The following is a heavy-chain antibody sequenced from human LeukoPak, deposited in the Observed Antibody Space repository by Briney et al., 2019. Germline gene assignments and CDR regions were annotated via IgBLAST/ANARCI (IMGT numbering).Heavy chain of an antibody. J-gene: IGHJ3*02. CDR2: TSSSSSYI. CDR3: AKDFHRLGEFDAFDI. CDR1: GFSLSSFT. V-gene: IGHV3-21*04. Sequence: GGSLRLSCAASGFSLSSFTMNWVRQAPGKGLEWVSSTSSSSSYIYYADSVKGRFTISRDNAKKSLYLQMNSLRAEDTALYYCAKDFHRLGEFDAFDIWGQGTMVTVSS. D-gene: IGHD3-16*01.